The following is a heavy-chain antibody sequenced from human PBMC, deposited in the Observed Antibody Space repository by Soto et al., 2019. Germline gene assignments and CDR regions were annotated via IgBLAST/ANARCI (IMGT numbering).Heavy chain of an antibody. J-gene: IGHJ4*02. CDR3: AKDIGYDILTGYGPRGFDY. D-gene: IGHD3-9*01. Sequence: GGSLRLSCAASGFTFDDYAMHWVRQAPGKGLEWVSGISWNSGSIGYADSVKGRFTISRDNAKNSLYLQMNSLRAEDTALYYCAKDIGYDILTGYGPRGFDYWGQGTLVTVSS. V-gene: IGHV3-9*01. CDR2: ISWNSGSI. CDR1: GFTFDDYA.